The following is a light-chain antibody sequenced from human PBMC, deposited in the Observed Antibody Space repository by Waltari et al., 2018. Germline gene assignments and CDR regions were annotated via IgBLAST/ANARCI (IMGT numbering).Light chain of an antibody. CDR3: CSYAGSYTFV. CDR2: DVV. V-gene: IGLV2-11*01. Sequence: QSALTQPRSVSGSPGQSVTIPCSGTSSDVGNYNFVSWYHQPPGHAPKLLIYDVVKRPSGVPDRFSGSKSGNTASLTISGLQTEDESDYYCCSYAGSYTFVFGGGTQLTVL. J-gene: IGLJ7*01. CDR1: SSDVGNYNF.